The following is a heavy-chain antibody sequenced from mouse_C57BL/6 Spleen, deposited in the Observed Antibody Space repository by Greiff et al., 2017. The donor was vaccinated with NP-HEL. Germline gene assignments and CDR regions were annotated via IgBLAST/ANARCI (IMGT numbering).Heavy chain of an antibody. CDR1: GLPLGAKG. V-gene: IGHV5-17*01. CDR3: ARLGRWFAY. D-gene: IGHD4-1*01. Sequence: EVQRVESGGGLGRPEGSRNPPVQPSGLPLGAKGMTGVGRAQERGRGGVHYISSGSSTIYYADTVKGRFTISRDNAKNTLFLKMTSLRSEDTAMYYCARLGRWFAYWGQRTLVTVSA. CDR2: ISSGSSTI. J-gene: IGHJ3*01.